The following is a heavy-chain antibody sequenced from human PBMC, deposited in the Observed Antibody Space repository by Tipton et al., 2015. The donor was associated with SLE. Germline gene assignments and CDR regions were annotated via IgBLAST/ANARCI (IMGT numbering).Heavy chain of an antibody. J-gene: IGHJ5*02. CDR2: VCNSVST. D-gene: IGHD2-8*01. V-gene: IGHV4-59*02. CDR1: GASVSSFC. CDR3: ARGVNYCSNVTCPHRPEYNWFDT. Sequence: TLSLTCTVSGASVSSFCWNWIRQSPGKGLEWIACVCNSVSTNYDPSLKSRGTISVDTSKNHFSLRLNSVTAADTAVYYCARGVNYCSNVTCPHRPEYNWFDTWGQGTLVSVSS.